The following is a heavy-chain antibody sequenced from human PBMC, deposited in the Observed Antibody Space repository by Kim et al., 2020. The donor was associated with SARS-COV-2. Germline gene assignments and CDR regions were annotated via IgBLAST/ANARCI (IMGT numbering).Heavy chain of an antibody. CDR2: INHSGTA. CDR1: GGFLGTFY. D-gene: IGHD6-19*01. V-gene: IGHV4-59*08. J-gene: IGHJ5*02. Sequence: SETLSLTCTLSGGFLGTFYWSWVRQTPGKGLEWMGFINHSGTAKYNPSLNGRATISADTSKTQFSLSLTSVTAADTAVYFCARLHSSDRWFDPGAREPWSPSPQ. CDR3: ARLHSSDRWFDP.